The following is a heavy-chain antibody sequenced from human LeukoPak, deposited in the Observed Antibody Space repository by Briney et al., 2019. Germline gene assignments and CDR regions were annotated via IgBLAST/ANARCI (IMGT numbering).Heavy chain of an antibody. Sequence: KTSETLSLTCAVYGGSFSGYYWSWIRQPPGKGLERIGEINHSGSTNYNPSLKCRVTISVDTSKNQFSLKLSSVTAADTAVYYCARGRALITMVRGARTNWFDPWGQGTLVTVSS. V-gene: IGHV4-34*01. J-gene: IGHJ5*02. CDR1: GGSFSGYY. CDR2: INHSGST. D-gene: IGHD3-10*01. CDR3: ARGRALITMVRGARTNWFDP.